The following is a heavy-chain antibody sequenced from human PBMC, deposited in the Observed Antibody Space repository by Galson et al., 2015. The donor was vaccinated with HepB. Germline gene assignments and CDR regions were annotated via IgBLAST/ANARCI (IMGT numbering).Heavy chain of an antibody. CDR3: AKEYYGSGSYYKVYGMDV. Sequence: SLRLSCAASGFTFSSYGMHWVRQAPGKGLEWAAVISYDGSNKYYADSVKGRFTISRDNSKNTLYLQMNSLRAEDTAVYYCAKEYYGSGSYYKVYGMDVWGQGTTVTVSS. V-gene: IGHV3-30*18. J-gene: IGHJ6*02. CDR1: GFTFSSYG. D-gene: IGHD3-10*01. CDR2: ISYDGSNK.